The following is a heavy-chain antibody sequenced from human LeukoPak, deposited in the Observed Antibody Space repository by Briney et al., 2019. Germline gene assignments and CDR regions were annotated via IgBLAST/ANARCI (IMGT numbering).Heavy chain of an antibody. CDR3: ARWDYNSGWYLDY. V-gene: IGHV3-7*03. Sequence: PGGSLRLSCGASGFTSSSHQMTWVRQAPGKGLEWVANVNQDGSEKRYGDSVKGRFSISRDNAKNSLYLQMNTLRAEDTALYYCARWDYNSGWYLDYWGQGTLVTVSS. J-gene: IGHJ4*02. CDR1: GFTSSSHQ. D-gene: IGHD3-22*01. CDR2: VNQDGSEK.